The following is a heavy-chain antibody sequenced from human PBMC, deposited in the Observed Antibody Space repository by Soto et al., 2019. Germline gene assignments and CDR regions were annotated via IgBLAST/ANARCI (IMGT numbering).Heavy chain of an antibody. Sequence: GASVKVSCKASGYTFTGSYMHWVRQAPGQGLEWMGWINPNSGDTNYAQKFQGRVSMTRDTSINTAYMELSRLRSDDTAVYYCARGDGSSSPPDYWGQGTLVTVSS. V-gene: IGHV1-2*02. CDR1: GYTFTGSY. D-gene: IGHD3-10*01. J-gene: IGHJ4*02. CDR3: ARGDGSSSPPDY. CDR2: INPNSGDT.